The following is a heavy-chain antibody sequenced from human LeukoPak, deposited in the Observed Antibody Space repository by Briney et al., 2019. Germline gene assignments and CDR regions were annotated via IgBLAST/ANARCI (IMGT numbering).Heavy chain of an antibody. V-gene: IGHV4-4*09. CDR1: GFIFSSYS. D-gene: IGHD6-13*01. Sequence: GSLRLSCAASGFIFSSYSMNWVRQAPGKGLEWIGYIYTSGSTNYNPSLKSRVTISVDTSKNQFSLKLSSVTAADTAVYYCARLGHSSSWYYFDYWGQGTLVTVSS. J-gene: IGHJ4*02. CDR3: ARLGHSSSWYYFDY. CDR2: IYTSGST.